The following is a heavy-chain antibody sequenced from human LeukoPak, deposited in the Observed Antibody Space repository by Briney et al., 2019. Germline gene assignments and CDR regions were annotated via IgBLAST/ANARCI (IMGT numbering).Heavy chain of an antibody. CDR2: IYGGGKT. CDR1: ESIVRSNY. J-gene: IGHJ4*02. V-gene: IGHV3-53*01. Sequence: PGGSLRLSCAASESIVRSNYMAWVHQAPGKGLEWVSVIYGGGKTYYADSVKGRFTISRDNSKNTLYLQMNSLRAEDTAVYYCAKDRAYYSDSSGYYLVRAYDYWGQGTLVTVSS. D-gene: IGHD3-22*01. CDR3: AKDRAYYSDSSGYYLVRAYDY.